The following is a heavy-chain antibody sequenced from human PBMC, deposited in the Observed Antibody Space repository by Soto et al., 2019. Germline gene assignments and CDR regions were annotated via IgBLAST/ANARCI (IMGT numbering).Heavy chain of an antibody. V-gene: IGHV1-18*04. CDR2: ISAYNGNT. CDR1: GYPFTSYG. Sequence: XSVKVSCNASGYPFTSYGIVWVRQAPGQGLEWMGWISAYNGNTNYAQKLQGRVTMTTDTSTSTAYMELRSLRSDDTAVYYCARDRGYYTLVYYYYGMDVWGQGTTVTVSS. CDR3: ARDRGYYTLVYYYYGMDV. J-gene: IGHJ6*02. D-gene: IGHD3-3*01.